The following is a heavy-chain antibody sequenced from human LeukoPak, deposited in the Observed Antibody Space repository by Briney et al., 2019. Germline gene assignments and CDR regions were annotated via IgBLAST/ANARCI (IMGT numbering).Heavy chain of an antibody. J-gene: IGHJ4*02. CDR2: IHYSGST. CDR1: GGSIRSGGYY. CDR3: ARVGGQTGY. D-gene: IGHD3-16*01. Sequence: PSETLPLTCTVSGGSIRSGGYYWSWIRQHPGKGLEWIGYIHYSGSTYYNPSLKSRVTISVDTSKNQFSLKLSSVTAADTAVYYCARVGGQTGYWGQGTLVTVSS. V-gene: IGHV4-31*03.